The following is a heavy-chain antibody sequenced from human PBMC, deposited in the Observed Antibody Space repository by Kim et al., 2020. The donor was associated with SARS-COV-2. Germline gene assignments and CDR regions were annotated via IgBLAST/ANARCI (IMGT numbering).Heavy chain of an antibody. CDR1: GDSMSDYY. Sequence: SETLSLTCTVSGDSMSDYYWNWIRQPPGKGLEWIGYIYYSGRTNYNPSLESRVTMSVDTSKNQFSLKLNSVTAADTAMYYCARGGYHYYHSNLHYFDYWGQGTLVTVSS. V-gene: IGHV4-59*13. CDR2: IYYSGRT. CDR3: ARGGYHYYHSNLHYFDY. D-gene: IGHD3-22*01. J-gene: IGHJ4*02.